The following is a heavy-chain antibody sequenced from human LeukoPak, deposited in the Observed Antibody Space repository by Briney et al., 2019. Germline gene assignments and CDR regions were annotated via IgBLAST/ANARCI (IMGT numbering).Heavy chain of an antibody. CDR3: ARQGVYYSDSSAFYY. CDR1: GYRFTNYW. V-gene: IGHV5-51*01. CDR2: IYPGDSDT. Sequence: PGESLKISCKCSGYRFTNYWIGWVRQLPGKGLELMGSIYPGDSDTRYSPSFQGQVTISADKSITTAYLHWSSLKASDTAIYYCARQGVYYSDSSAFYYWGQGTLVTVSS. J-gene: IGHJ4*02. D-gene: IGHD3-22*01.